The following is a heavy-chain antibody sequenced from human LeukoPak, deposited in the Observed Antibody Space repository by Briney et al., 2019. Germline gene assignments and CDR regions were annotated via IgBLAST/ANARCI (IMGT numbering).Heavy chain of an antibody. CDR2: IYHSGST. Sequence: PSETLSLTCTVSGYSISSGYYWGWIRQPPGKGLEWIGSIYHSGSTYYNPSLKSRVTTSVDTSKNQFSLKLSSVTAADTAVYYCARSGVYRRSYYYMDVWGKGTTVTISS. CDR3: ARSGVYRRSYYYMDV. D-gene: IGHD3-10*01. CDR1: GYSISSGYY. J-gene: IGHJ6*03. V-gene: IGHV4-38-2*02.